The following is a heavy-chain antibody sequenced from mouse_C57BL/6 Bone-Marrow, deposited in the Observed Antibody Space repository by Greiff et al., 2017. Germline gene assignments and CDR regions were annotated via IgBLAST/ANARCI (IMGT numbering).Heavy chain of an antibody. CDR1: GFTFTDYY. CDR2: VYPSNGGT. D-gene: IGHD2-5*01. J-gene: IGHJ1*03. V-gene: IGHV1-36*01. CDR3: ARDRAGSNYEYFDV. Sequence: VQLQQSGPVLVKPGPSVKISCKASGFTFTDYYMHWVKQSHGKSLEWIGLVYPSNGGTSYNQKFKGKATLTVDTSTSTAYMELNRLTSEDSEIYNYARDRAGSNYEYFDVWGTGTTVTISS.